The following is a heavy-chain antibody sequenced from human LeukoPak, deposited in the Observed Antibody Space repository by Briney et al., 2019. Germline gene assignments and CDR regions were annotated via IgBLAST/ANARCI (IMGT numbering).Heavy chain of an antibody. CDR3: ATAAPKRAIDY. CDR1: GYTFTGYY. J-gene: IGHJ4*02. CDR2: INPNSGGT. V-gene: IGHV1-2*02. Sequence: GAPVKVSCKASGYTFTGYYMHWVRQAPGQGLEWMGWINPNSGGTNYAQKFQGRVTMTRDTSISTAYMELSRLRSDDTAVHYCATAAPKRAIDYWGQGTLVTVSS. D-gene: IGHD1-26*01.